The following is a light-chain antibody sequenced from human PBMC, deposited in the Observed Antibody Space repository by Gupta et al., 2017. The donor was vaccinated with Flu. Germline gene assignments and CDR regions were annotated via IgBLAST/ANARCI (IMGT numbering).Light chain of an antibody. Sequence: DIQMSQSPSSLSASIGDRVTISCRASENIINYVNWYQHRPGRAPNLLIYATSNLQGGVPSRFSGRGSGTDFTLTISGLQPEVFGTYYCQQSYSPSYTFGQGTTLEIK. CDR3: QQSYSPSYT. CDR1: ENIINY. V-gene: IGKV1-39*01. J-gene: IGKJ2*01. CDR2: ATS.